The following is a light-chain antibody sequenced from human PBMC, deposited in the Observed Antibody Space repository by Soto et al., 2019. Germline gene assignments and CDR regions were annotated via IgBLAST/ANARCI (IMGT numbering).Light chain of an antibody. CDR3: QQFIDGWT. CDR1: QSINNQ. J-gene: IGKJ1*01. V-gene: IGKV1-5*01. Sequence: IQMTQSPSTLSASIGDRVTITCRASQSINNQLAWYQQMPGKAPNLLIYDASTVESGVPSRFRGSGSEKEFTLTISGLQPDDFATYYCQQFIDGWTFGQGTKVEIK. CDR2: DAS.